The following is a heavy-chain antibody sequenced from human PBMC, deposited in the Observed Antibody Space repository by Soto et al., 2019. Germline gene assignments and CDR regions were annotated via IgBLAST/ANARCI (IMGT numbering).Heavy chain of an antibody. CDR2: ISPYTGNT. Sequence: QVQLVQSGDEVKKPGASVKVSCKASGYIFVNYGIACVRQVPGQGLEWMGWISPYTGNTHSATKVQGRLTMTTDTSTSTAYMDLGSLTSEDTAVYYCVMVDNYVTPTPQDVWGQGTTVTVSS. V-gene: IGHV1-18*01. CDR1: GYIFVNYG. J-gene: IGHJ6*02. CDR3: VMVDNYVTPTPQDV. D-gene: IGHD3-16*01.